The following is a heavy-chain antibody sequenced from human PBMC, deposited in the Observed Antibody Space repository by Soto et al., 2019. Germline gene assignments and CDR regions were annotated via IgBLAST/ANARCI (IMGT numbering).Heavy chain of an antibody. J-gene: IGHJ3*02. CDR3: ARQSGWERPRTAFDI. D-gene: IGHD1-26*01. CDR1: GYSFTSYW. CDR2: IYPGDSDT. Sequence: PGESLKISCKGSGYSFTSYWIGWVRQMPGKGLEWMGIIYPGDSDTRYSPSFQGQVTISADKSISTAYLQWSSLEASDTAMYYCARQSGWERPRTAFDIWGQGTMVPVSS. V-gene: IGHV5-51*01.